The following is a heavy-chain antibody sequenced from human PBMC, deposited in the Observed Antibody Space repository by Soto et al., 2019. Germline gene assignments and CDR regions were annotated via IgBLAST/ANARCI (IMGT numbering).Heavy chain of an antibody. J-gene: IGHJ5*02. CDR3: ARGIRRGDYANWFDP. CDR2: INHSGST. V-gene: IGHV4-34*01. D-gene: IGHD4-17*01. Sequence: SETLSLTCAVYGGSFSGYYWSWIRQPPGKGLEWIGEINHSGSTNYNPSLKSRVTISVDTSKNQFSLKLSSVTAADTAVYYCARGIRRGDYANWFDPWGQGTLVTVSS. CDR1: GGSFSGYY.